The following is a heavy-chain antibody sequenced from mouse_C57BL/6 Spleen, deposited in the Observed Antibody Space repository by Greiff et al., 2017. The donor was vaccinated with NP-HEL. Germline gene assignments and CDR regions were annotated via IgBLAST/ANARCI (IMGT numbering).Heavy chain of an antibody. V-gene: IGHV1-69*01. Sequence: VQLKQPGAELVMPGASVKLSCKASGYTFTSYWMHWVKQRPGQGLEWIGEIDPSDSYTNYNQKFKGKSTLTADKSSSTAYMHLSSLTSEDSAVYYCAKGYGSYAMDYWGQGTSVTVSS. CDR2: IDPSDSYT. J-gene: IGHJ4*01. CDR3: AKGYGSYAMDY. CDR1: GYTFTSYW. D-gene: IGHD2-10*02.